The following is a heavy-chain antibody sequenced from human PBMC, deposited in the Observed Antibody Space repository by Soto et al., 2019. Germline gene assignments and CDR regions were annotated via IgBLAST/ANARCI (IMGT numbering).Heavy chain of an antibody. CDR3: ARVASLIPIFHGLDA. J-gene: IGHJ6*02. Sequence: QVQLVQSGAEVRKPGASVKVSCKASGYTFTKYGITWVRQAPGQDLEWLGWISGDNGNTNFAQRLKDRVTMTTDTSTTTAYMELRSLRRDDTAIYYCARVASLIPIFHGLDAWGQGTTVTVSS. V-gene: IGHV1-18*04. D-gene: IGHD3-3*01. CDR1: GYTFTKYG. CDR2: ISGDNGNT.